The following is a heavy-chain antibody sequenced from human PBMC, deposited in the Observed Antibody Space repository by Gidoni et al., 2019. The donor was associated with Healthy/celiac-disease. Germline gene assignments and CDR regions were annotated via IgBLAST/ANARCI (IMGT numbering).Heavy chain of an antibody. CDR3: TRLYDSSGYYYYYGMDV. Sequence: EVQLVESGGGLVQPGGSLKLSCAASGFTFSGSAMHWVRQASGKGLGWVGRIRSKANSYATAYAASVKGRFTISRDDSKNTAYLQMNSLKTEDTAVYYCTRLYDSSGYYYYYGMDVWGQGTTVTVSS. CDR1: GFTFSGSA. J-gene: IGHJ6*02. V-gene: IGHV3-73*02. CDR2: IRSKANSYAT. D-gene: IGHD3-22*01.